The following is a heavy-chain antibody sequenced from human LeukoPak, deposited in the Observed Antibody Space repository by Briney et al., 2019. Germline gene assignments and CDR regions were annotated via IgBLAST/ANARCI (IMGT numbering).Heavy chain of an antibody. V-gene: IGHV3-74*01. CDR3: ARARKYYSSSWYYFDY. CDR2: INSDGSST. J-gene: IGHJ4*02. Sequence: PGGSLRLSCAASGFTFSSYWMHWVRQAPGKGLVWVSRINSDGSSTSYADSVRGRFTISRDNAKNTLYLQMNSLRAEDTAVYYCARARKYYSSSWYYFDYWGQGTLVTVSS. D-gene: IGHD6-13*01. CDR1: GFTFSSYW.